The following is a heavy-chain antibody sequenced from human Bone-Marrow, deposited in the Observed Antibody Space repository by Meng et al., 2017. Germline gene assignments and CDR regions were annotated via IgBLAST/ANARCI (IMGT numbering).Heavy chain of an antibody. Sequence: GSLRLSCTVSGGSISSYYWSWIRQPPGKGLEWIGYIYYSGSTNYNPSLKSRVTISVDTSKNQFSLKLSSVTAADTAVYYCARDRGGLLRYFDQGYYFDYWGQGTRVTVSS. V-gene: IGHV4-59*01. CDR1: GGSISSYY. J-gene: IGHJ4*02. D-gene: IGHD3-9*01. CDR2: IYYSGST. CDR3: ARDRGGLLRYFDQGYYFDY.